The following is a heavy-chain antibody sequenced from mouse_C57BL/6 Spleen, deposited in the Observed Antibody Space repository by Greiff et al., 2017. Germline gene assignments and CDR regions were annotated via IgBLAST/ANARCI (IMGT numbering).Heavy chain of an antibody. CDR1: GYSITSGYY. V-gene: IGHV3-6*01. CDR2: ISYDGSN. CDR3: AREGTTVVVPGAMDY. J-gene: IGHJ4*01. D-gene: IGHD1-1*01. Sequence: EVQLVESGPGLVKPSQSLSLTCSVTGYSITSGYYWNWIRQFPGNKLEWMGYISYDGSNNYNPSLKNRISITRDTSKNQFFLKLNSVTTEDTATYYCAREGTTVVVPGAMDYWGQGTSVTVSS.